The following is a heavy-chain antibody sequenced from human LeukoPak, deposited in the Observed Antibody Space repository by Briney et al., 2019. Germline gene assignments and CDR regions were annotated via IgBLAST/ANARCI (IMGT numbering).Heavy chain of an antibody. Sequence: PGGSLRLSCAASGFTFSSYGMHWVRQAPGKGLEWVAFIRYDGSNKYYADSVKGRFTISRDNSKNTLYLQMNSLRAEDTAVYYCAKDPGGSSGWYQPTGPAQGFNYWGQGTLVTVSS. CDR1: GFTFSSYG. V-gene: IGHV3-30*02. D-gene: IGHD6-19*01. CDR3: AKDPGGSSGWYQPTGPAQGFNY. CDR2: IRYDGSNK. J-gene: IGHJ4*02.